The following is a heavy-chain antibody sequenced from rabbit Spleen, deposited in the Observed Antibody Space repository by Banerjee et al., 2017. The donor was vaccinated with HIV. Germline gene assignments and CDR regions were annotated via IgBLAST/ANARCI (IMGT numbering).Heavy chain of an antibody. V-gene: IGHV1S40*01. D-gene: IGHD1-1*01. CDR2: ILTADGGT. CDR1: GFTISSSHW. J-gene: IGHJ6*01. CDR3: ARYDTNSRGDPFYGMDL. Sequence: QSLEESGGDLVQPGASLALTCKVSGFTISSSHWICWVRQAPGKGLEWIGCILTADGGTWYASWAKGRFTISKTSSTTVTLQMTSLTGADTATHFCARYDTNSRGDPFYGMDLWGPGTLVTVS.